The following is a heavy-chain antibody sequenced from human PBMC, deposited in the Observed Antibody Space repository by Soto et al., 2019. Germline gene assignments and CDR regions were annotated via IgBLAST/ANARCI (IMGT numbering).Heavy chain of an antibody. CDR2: IYSGGST. CDR1: GFTVSSNY. Sequence: GGSLRLSCAASGFTVSSNYMSWVRQAPGKGLEWVSVIYSGGSTYYADSVKGRFTISRDNSKNTLYLQMNSLRAEDTAVYYCARDEIAALPAGYYYYYMDVWGKGTTVTVSS. V-gene: IGHV3-66*01. CDR3: ARDEIAALPAGYYYYYMDV. D-gene: IGHD6-6*01. J-gene: IGHJ6*03.